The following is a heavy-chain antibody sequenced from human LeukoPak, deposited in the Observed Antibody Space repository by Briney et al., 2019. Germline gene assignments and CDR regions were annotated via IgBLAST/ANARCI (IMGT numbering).Heavy chain of an antibody. CDR1: GFTFSSYS. J-gene: IGHJ4*02. V-gene: IGHV3-48*02. Sequence: GGSLRLSCAASGFTFSSYSMNWVRQAPGKGLEWVSYIIRSSGTIYYADSVKGPFTISRDNTKNSLYLQMNSLRDEDTAVYYCAREGGYGDYYFDYWGQGTLVTVSS. CDR2: IIRSSGTI. CDR3: AREGGYGDYYFDY. D-gene: IGHD4-17*01.